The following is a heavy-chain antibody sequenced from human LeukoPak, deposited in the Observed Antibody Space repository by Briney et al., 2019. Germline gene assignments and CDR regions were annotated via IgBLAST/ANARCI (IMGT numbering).Heavy chain of an antibody. CDR2: IYSGGGT. CDR3: AREWELAGKAFDI. Sequence: GGSLRLSCAASGFSVRSNYMTWVRQAPGKGLEWGSVIYSGGGTYYADSVTGRFTISRDNSKNTLYLQMNSLRAEDTAVYYCAREWELAGKAFDIWGQGTTVTVSS. D-gene: IGHD1-26*01. V-gene: IGHV3-53*01. CDR1: GFSVRSNY. J-gene: IGHJ3*02.